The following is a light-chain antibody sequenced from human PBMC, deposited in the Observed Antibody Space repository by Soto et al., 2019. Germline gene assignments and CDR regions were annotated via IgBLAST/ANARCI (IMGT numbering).Light chain of an antibody. V-gene: IGKV1-5*01. CDR1: QDISNY. CDR2: DAS. CDR3: QQYNSYSWT. Sequence: DIQMTQSPSSLSASVGDRVTITCQASQDISNYLNWYQQKLGKAPKLLIYDASSLESGVPSRFSGSGSGTEFTLTISSLQPDDFATYYCQQYNSYSWTFGQGTKVDNK. J-gene: IGKJ1*01.